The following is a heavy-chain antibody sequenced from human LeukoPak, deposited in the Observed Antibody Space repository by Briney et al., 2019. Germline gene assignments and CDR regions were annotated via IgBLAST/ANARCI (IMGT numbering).Heavy chain of an antibody. CDR3: ARFSSGYYFDY. CDR1: GGSISTYY. CDR2: IYNGGST. V-gene: IGHV4-59*12. D-gene: IGHD3-22*01. J-gene: IGHJ4*02. Sequence: PSETLSLTCSVSGGSISTYYWSWIRQPPGKGLEWIGYIYNGGSTNYHPSLKSRVTISVDTSKNQFSLKLTSVTAADTAVYYCARFSSGYYFDYWGQGTLVTVSS.